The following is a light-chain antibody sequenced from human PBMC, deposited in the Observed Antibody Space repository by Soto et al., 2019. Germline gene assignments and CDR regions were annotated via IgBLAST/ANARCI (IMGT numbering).Light chain of an antibody. Sequence: EIVMTQSPATLSVSPGERATLSCRASQSISSNLAWYQQKPGQAPRLLISGASTRATGIPARFSGSGSGTDFTLTISRPEPEDFAVYYCQQYGTSRTFGQGTKVDIK. CDR3: QQYGTSRT. J-gene: IGKJ1*01. V-gene: IGKV3-15*01. CDR2: GAS. CDR1: QSISSN.